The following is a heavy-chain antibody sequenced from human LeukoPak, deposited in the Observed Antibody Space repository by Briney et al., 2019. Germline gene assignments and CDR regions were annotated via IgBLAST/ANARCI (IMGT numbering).Heavy chain of an antibody. Sequence: PGGSLRLSCAASGFTFSSYEMNWVRQAPGKGLEWVANIKQDGSEKYYVDSVKGRFTISRDNAKNSLYLQMNSLRAEDTAVYYCAREAWYYYYYYYMDVWGKGTTVTVSS. J-gene: IGHJ6*03. CDR2: IKQDGSEK. V-gene: IGHV3-7*01. CDR1: GFTFSSYE. D-gene: IGHD2-15*01. CDR3: AREAWYYYYYYYMDV.